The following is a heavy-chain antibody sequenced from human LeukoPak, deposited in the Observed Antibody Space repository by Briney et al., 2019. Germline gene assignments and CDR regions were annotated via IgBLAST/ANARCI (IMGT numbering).Heavy chain of an antibody. CDR3: ARPLASGPDF. V-gene: IGHV3-74*01. Sequence: GGSLRLSCAASGFTFSSYWMHWVRQAPGKGLVWVSRIQTDGSATTYADSVKGRFTISRDNAKNTLYLQMNGLRAEDTAVYYCARPLASGPDFWGQGTLVSVSS. CDR2: IQTDGSAT. J-gene: IGHJ4*02. D-gene: IGHD3-3*02. CDR1: GFTFSSYW.